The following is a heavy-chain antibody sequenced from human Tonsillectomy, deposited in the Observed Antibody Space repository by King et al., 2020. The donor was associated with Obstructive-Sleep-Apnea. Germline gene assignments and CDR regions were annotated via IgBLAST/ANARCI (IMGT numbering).Heavy chain of an antibody. CDR1: GFTVSSND. CDR3: ARIWQQWKSEFDY. CDR2: IYADGST. V-gene: IGHV3-66*01. Sequence: VQLVESGGGLVQPGGSLRLSCAASGFTVSSNDMSWVRQAPGKGLEWVSIIYADGSTSYADSVKGRFTISRDHSTNTLYLQMNSLRAEDTAVYYCARIWQQWKSEFDYWGRGTLVTVSS. J-gene: IGHJ4*02. D-gene: IGHD6-19*01.